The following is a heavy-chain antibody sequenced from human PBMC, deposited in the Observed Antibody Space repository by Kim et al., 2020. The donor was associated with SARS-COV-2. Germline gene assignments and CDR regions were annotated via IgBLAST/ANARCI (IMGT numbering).Heavy chain of an antibody. CDR2: ISYDGSNK. V-gene: IGHV3-30*04. Sequence: GRSLRLSCAASGFTFSSYAMHWVRQAPGKGLEWVAVISYDGSNKYYADSVKGRFTISRDNSKNTLYLQMNSLRAEDTAVYYCARGGSSSWSYYYYYGMDVWGQGTTVTVSS. J-gene: IGHJ6*02. D-gene: IGHD6-13*01. CDR3: ARGGSSSWSYYYYYGMDV. CDR1: GFTFSSYA.